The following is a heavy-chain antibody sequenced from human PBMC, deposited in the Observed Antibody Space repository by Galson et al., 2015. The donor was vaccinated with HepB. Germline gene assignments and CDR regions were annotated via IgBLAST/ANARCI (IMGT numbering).Heavy chain of an antibody. CDR1: GFTFSSYW. V-gene: IGHV3-7*01. Sequence: SLRLSCAASGFTFSSYWMSWVRQAPGKGLEWVANIKQDGSEKYYVDSVKGRFTISRDNAKNSLYLQMNSLRAEDTAVYYCARDRVLYQLPPYYFDYWGQGTLVTVSS. CDR3: ARDRVLYQLPPYYFDY. J-gene: IGHJ4*02. CDR2: IKQDGSEK. D-gene: IGHD2-2*01.